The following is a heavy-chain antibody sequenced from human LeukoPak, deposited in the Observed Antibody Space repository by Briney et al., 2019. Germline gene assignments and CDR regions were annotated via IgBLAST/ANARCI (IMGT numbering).Heavy chain of an antibody. J-gene: IGHJ4*02. CDR3: ARSFPNYYDSSGYYFV. D-gene: IGHD3-22*01. V-gene: IGHV4-39*07. Sequence: PSETLSLTCSVSGGSISSGGYYWSWIRQPPGKGLEWIGEINHSGSTNYNPSLKSRVTISVDTSKNQFSLKLSSVTAADTAVYYCARSFPNYYDSSGYYFVWGQGTLVTVSS. CDR2: INHSGST. CDR1: GGSISSGGYY.